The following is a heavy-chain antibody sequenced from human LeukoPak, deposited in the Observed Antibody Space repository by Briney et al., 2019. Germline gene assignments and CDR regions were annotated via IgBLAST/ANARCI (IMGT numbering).Heavy chain of an antibody. CDR2: IYYISNT. CDR3: ARTQSQSGSYRYYFGY. D-gene: IGHD1-26*01. CDR1: GVSVGSAGYY. V-gene: IGHV4-61*08. J-gene: IGHJ4*02. Sequence: SETLSLTCTVSGVSVGSAGYYWGWIRQPPGGGLEWIGYIYYISNTNYNPSLKSRVTMSLNPSGNQFSLKLNSVTAADTAMYYCARTQSQSGSYRYYFGYWGQGTLVTVSS.